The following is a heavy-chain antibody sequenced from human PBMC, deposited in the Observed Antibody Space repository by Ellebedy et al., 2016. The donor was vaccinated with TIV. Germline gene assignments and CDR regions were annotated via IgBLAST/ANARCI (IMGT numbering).Heavy chain of an antibody. CDR1: GYTFTGYY. Sequence: ASVKVSXXASGYTFTGYYMHWVRQAPGQGLEWMGWINPNSGGTNYAQKFQGRVTMTRDTSISTAYMELSRLRSDDTAVYYCASTGGGSGIYYMDVWGKGTTVTVSS. CDR2: INPNSGGT. V-gene: IGHV1-2*02. CDR3: ASTGGGSGIYYMDV. D-gene: IGHD3-10*01. J-gene: IGHJ6*03.